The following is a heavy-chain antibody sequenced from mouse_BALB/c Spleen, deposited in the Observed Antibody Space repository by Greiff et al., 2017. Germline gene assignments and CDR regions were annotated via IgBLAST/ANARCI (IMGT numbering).Heavy chain of an antibody. Sequence: VQLQQSGAELARPGASVKMSCKASGYTFTSYTMNWVKQRPGQGLEWIGYINPRSGYTNSNQKCKDKATLTADKSSSTAYMQLSSLTSEDSAVYYCARSAWLPFAYWGAGNLVTVSA. V-gene: IGHV1-4*01. J-gene: IGHJ3*01. CDR3: ARSAWLPFAY. CDR1: GYTFTSYT. D-gene: IGHD2-2*01. CDR2: INPRSGYT.